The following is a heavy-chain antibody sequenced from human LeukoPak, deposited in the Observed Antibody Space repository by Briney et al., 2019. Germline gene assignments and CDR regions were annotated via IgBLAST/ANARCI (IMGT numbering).Heavy chain of an antibody. CDR3: ARLGDGYTMFDY. CDR1: GLSFDDYG. D-gene: IGHD5-24*01. CDR2: INWNGGST. V-gene: IGHV3-20*04. J-gene: IGHJ4*02. Sequence: GGSLRLSCAASGLSFDDYGMSWVRQAPGKGLEWVSGINWNGGSTLYADSVKGRFTISRDNAKSSLYLQMKSLRAEDTALYYCARLGDGYTMFDYWGQGTLVTVSS.